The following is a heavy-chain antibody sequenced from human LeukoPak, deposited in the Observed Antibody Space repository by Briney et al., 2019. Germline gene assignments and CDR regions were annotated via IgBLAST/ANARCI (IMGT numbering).Heavy chain of an antibody. CDR2: IWFDGNKT. CDR1: GLTSSTDG. Sequence: GGSLRLSCGAAGLTSSTDGMHSVRQVPGKGVECVLGIWFDGNKTYYADSVKVRFTIPRDNSRNTRYLQMTSLGAEDTAGYHCARDLAKGRYLDYWGQGTLVTVSS. V-gene: IGHV3-33*01. J-gene: IGHJ4*02. CDR3: ARDLAKGRYLDY.